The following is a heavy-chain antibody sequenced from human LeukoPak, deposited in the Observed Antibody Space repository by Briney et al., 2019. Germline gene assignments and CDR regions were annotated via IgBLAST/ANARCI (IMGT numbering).Heavy chain of an antibody. CDR3: AKDATVKGVYFDY. CDR2: ISGIGGRT. Sequence: GGSLRLSCAASAFTFSSYAMTWVRQAPGKGLEWVSTISGIGGRTYYADSVKGRVTISRDNSKNTLYLQMNSLRAEDTAVYYCAKDATVKGVYFDYWGQGTLVTVSS. CDR1: AFTFSSYA. D-gene: IGHD2-8*01. V-gene: IGHV3-23*01. J-gene: IGHJ4*02.